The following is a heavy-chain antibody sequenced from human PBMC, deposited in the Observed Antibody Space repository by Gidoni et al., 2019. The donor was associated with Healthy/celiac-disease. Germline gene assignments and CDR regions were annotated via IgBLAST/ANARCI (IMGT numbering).Heavy chain of an antibody. CDR3: AKDPGYCSSTSCYWSPYYFDY. CDR2: ISGSCGST. Sequence: EVQLLESGGGLVQPGGYLRLSCAASGFTFSSYAMSWVRQAPGKGLECVSAISGSCGSTYYADSVKGRFTISRDNSKNTLYLQMNSLRAEDTAVYYCAKDPGYCSSTSCYWSPYYFDYWGQGTLVTVSS. J-gene: IGHJ4*02. V-gene: IGHV3-23*01. CDR1: GFTFSSYA. D-gene: IGHD2-2*01.